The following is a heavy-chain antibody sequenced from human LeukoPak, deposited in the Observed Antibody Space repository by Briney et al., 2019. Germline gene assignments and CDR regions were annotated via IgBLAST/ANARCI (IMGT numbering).Heavy chain of an antibody. CDR3: ARVGGGWFGAGDI. V-gene: IGHV1-3*01. Sequence: GASVKVSCKASGYTFTSYAMHWVRQAPGQRLEWMGWINAGNGNTKYSQKFQGRVTITRDTSASTAYMELSSLRSEDTAVYYCARVGGGWFGAGDIWGQGTMVTVSS. D-gene: IGHD3-10*01. CDR2: INAGNGNT. J-gene: IGHJ3*02. CDR1: GYTFTSYA.